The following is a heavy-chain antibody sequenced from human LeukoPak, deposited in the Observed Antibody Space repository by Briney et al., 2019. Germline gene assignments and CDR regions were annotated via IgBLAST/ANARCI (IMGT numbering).Heavy chain of an antibody. CDR1: GFTFSSYW. CDR2: IKQDGSEK. D-gene: IGHD1-1*01. Sequence: GGSLRLSCAASGFTFSSYWMSWGRQAPGKGLEWGADIKQDGSEKYYVDSVKGRVTISRDNAKNSLYLQMNSLRAEDTAVYYCARRGTTYYYYYMDVWGKGTTVTVSS. CDR3: ARRGTTYYYYYMDV. V-gene: IGHV3-7*01. J-gene: IGHJ6*03.